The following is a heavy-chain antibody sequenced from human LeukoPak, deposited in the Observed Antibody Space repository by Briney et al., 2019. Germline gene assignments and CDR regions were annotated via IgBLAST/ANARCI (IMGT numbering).Heavy chain of an antibody. Sequence: GGSLRLSCGASGFTFSSYGMHWVRQAPGKGLEWVAFIRYDGSNKYYADSVKGRFTISRDNSKNTLYLQMNSLRPEDTAVYYCARGGKTALAGTRSSQYFQHWGQGTLVTVSS. D-gene: IGHD6-19*01. CDR2: IRYDGSNK. CDR1: GFTFSSYG. CDR3: ARGGKTALAGTRSSQYFQH. V-gene: IGHV3-30*02. J-gene: IGHJ1*01.